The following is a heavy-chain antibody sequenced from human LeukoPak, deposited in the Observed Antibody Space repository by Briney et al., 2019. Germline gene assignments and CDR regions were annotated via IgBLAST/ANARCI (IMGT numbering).Heavy chain of an antibody. CDR2: IDPRGVGT. Sequence: GASVKVSCKASGYTFTGYYTHWVRQAPGQGLEWMGVIDPRGVGTTYAQEFLGRVSMTSDSSTNTVYLELNSLTSVDTSVYFCAREITSRKVLYDWGQGTLVTVSS. CDR1: GYTFTGYY. J-gene: IGHJ4*02. CDR3: AREITSRKVLYD. D-gene: IGHD2-2*01. V-gene: IGHV1-46*01.